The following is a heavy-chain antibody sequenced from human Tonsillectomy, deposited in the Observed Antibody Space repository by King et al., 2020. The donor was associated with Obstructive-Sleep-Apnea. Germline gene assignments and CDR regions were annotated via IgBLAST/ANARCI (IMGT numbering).Heavy chain of an antibody. J-gene: IGHJ4*02. D-gene: IGHD4-17*01. CDR1: GYSISSGYY. V-gene: IGHV4-38-2*02. CDR2: IYHSGST. Sequence: VQLQESGPGLVKPSETLSLTCTVSGYSISSGYYWGWIRQPPGKGLEWIGSIYHSGSTYYNPSLKSRVTISVDTSKNQFSLKLSSVTAADTAVYYCARRATVNHFDYWGQGTLVTVSS. CDR3: ARRATVNHFDY.